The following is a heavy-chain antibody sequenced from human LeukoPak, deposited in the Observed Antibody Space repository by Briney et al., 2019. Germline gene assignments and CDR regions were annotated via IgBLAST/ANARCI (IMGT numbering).Heavy chain of an antibody. CDR2: IYYSGST. CDR1: GGSISSYY. Sequence: SETLSLTCTVSGGSISSYYWSWIRQPPGKGLEWIGYIYYSGSTNYNPSLKSRVTISVDTSKNQFSLKLSSVTAADTAVSYCARLMTCYDILTGSPRQFDYWGQGTLVTVSS. V-gene: IGHV4-59*01. CDR3: ARLMTCYDILTGSPRQFDY. J-gene: IGHJ4*02. D-gene: IGHD3-9*01.